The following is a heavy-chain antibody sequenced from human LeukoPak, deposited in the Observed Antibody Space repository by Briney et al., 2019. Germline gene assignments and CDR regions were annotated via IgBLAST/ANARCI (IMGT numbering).Heavy chain of an antibody. D-gene: IGHD6-13*01. CDR3: ARFWVEYSSSWYSMDV. Sequence: GGSLRLSCAASGFTFSSYWMHWVRQAPGKGLVWVSRINSDGSSTSYADSVKGRFTISRDNAKNSLYLQMNSLRAEDTAVYYCARFWVEYSSSWYSMDVWGQGTTVTVSS. J-gene: IGHJ6*02. CDR1: GFTFSSYW. CDR2: INSDGSST. V-gene: IGHV3-74*01.